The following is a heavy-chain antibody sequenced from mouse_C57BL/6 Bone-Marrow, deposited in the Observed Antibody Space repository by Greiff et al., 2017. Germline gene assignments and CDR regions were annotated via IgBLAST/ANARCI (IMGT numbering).Heavy chain of an antibody. CDR3: ASSFFYYAMDY. J-gene: IGHJ4*01. Sequence: EVQVVESGGGLVKPGGSLKLSCAASGFTFSSYAMSWVRQTPEKRLEWVATISDGGSYTYYPDNVKGRFTISRNNAKNNLYLQMSHLTSEDTAMYYCASSFFYYAMDYWGQGTSVTVSS. D-gene: IGHD1-1*01. CDR2: ISDGGSYT. V-gene: IGHV5-4*01. CDR1: GFTFSSYA.